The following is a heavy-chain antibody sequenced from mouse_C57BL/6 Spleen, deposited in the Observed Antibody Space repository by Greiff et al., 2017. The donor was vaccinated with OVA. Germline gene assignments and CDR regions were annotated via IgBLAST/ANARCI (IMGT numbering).Heavy chain of an antibody. CDR3: ARSRDYGSSYFDY. J-gene: IGHJ2*01. CDR1: GYAFTNYL. V-gene: IGHV1-54*01. D-gene: IGHD1-1*01. CDR2: INPGSGGT. Sequence: QVQLKESGAELVRPGTSVKVSCKASGYAFTNYLIEWVKQRPGQGLEWIGVINPGSGGTNYNEKFKGKATLTADKSSSTAYMQLSSLTSEDSAVYFCARSRDYGSSYFDYWGQGTTLTVSS.